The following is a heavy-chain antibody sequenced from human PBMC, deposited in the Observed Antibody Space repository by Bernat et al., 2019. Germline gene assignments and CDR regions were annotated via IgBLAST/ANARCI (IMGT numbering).Heavy chain of an antibody. CDR3: TTTCSSTSCYFFQLGV. Sequence: EVQLVGSGGGLVKPGGSLRLSCTASGFTFSNAWMNWVRQAPGKGLEWVGLIKSKTDGGTADYAETVKGRFTISRDDSKNNLYLQMNRLETEDTAVYYWTTTCSSTSCYFFQLGVWGQGTTVTVSS. CDR1: GFTFSNAW. D-gene: IGHD2-2*01. V-gene: IGHV3-15*07. CDR2: IKSKTDGGTA. J-gene: IGHJ6*02.